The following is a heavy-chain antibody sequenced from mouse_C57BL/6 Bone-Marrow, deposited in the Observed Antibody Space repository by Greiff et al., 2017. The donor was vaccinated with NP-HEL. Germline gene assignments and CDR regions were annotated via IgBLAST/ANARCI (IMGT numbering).Heavy chain of an antibody. J-gene: IGHJ4*01. Sequence: QVQLKQPGAELVKPGASVKVSCKASGYTFTSYWMHWVKQRPGQGLEWIGRIHPSDSDTNYNQKFKGKATLTVDKSSSTAYMQLSSLTSEDSAVYYCAILYYGSLGNAMDYWGQGTSVTVSS. CDR3: AILYYGSLGNAMDY. CDR2: IHPSDSDT. CDR1: GYTFTSYW. D-gene: IGHD1-1*01. V-gene: IGHV1-74*01.